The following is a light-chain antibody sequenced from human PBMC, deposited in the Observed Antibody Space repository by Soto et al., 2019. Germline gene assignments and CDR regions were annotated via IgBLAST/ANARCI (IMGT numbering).Light chain of an antibody. CDR1: QNLHSF. CDR2: DGS. V-gene: IGKV3-11*01. CDR3: QQRTRWPMT. J-gene: IGKJ5*01. Sequence: EVVLTQSPATLSVSPEERVTLSCRASQNLHSFLNWYQQRPGQAPRPLIYDGSKRAAGVPDRISGDGSGTDYTLTISSLEPEDFAVYYCQQRTRWPMTFGQGTRLEIK.